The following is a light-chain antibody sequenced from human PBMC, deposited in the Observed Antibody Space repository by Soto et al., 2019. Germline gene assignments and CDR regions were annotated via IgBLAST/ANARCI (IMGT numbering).Light chain of an antibody. CDR1: QSVSNNY. J-gene: IGKJ1*01. CDR2: GAS. Sequence: EIVLTQSPGTLSLSPGERATLSCRASQSVSNNYLAWYQQKAGQAPRLLIYGASNRATGIPDRFSGSGSGTDFTLTISRLEPEDFAVDYCQQYGSSGTFGQGTKVDIK. V-gene: IGKV3-20*01. CDR3: QQYGSSGT.